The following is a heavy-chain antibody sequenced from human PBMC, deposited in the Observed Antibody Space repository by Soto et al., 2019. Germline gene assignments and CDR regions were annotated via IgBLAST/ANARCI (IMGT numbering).Heavy chain of an antibody. D-gene: IGHD3-10*01. CDR3: AGGGFGELWWFDP. CDR2: IIPIFGTA. V-gene: IGHV1-69*01. J-gene: IGHJ5*02. Sequence: QVQLVQSGAEVKKPGSSVKVSCKASGGTFSSYAISWVRQAPGQGLEWMGGIIPIFGTANYAQKFQGRVPITADESTGTAYRELSSLRSGDTAVYYCAGGGFGELWWFDPWGQGTLVTVSS. CDR1: GGTFSSYA.